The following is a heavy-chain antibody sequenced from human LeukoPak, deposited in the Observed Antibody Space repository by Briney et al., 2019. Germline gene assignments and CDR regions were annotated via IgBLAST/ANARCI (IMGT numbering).Heavy chain of an antibody. CDR2: ISSGSTYI. CDR1: EFTFSTYS. D-gene: IGHD4-17*01. J-gene: IGHJ4*02. CDR3: ATPPTVTRNY. Sequence: GGSLRLSCAASEFTFSTYSMNWVRQAPGKGLEWVSSISSGSTYIYYADSVKGRFTISRDNAKNTLYLQMNSLRAEDTAVYYCATPPTVTRNYWGQGTLVTVSS. V-gene: IGHV3-21*04.